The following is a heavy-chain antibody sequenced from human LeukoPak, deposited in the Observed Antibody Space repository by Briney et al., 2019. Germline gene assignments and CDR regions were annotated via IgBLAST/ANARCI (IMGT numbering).Heavy chain of an antibody. V-gene: IGHV3-74*01. Sequence: GGSLRLSCAASGFTFSSYWMHWVRQAPGKGLVWVSRINSDGSSTSYADSVKGRFTISRDNAKNTLYLQMNSLRAEDTAVYYCARDGALNDYTVYNYYYYMDVWGKGTTVTVSS. D-gene: IGHD4-11*01. CDR1: GFTFSSYW. CDR2: INSDGSST. J-gene: IGHJ6*03. CDR3: ARDGALNDYTVYNYYYYMDV.